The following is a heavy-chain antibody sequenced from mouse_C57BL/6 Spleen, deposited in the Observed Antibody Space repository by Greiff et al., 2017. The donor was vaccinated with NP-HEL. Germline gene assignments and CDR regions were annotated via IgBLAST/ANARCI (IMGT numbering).Heavy chain of an antibody. J-gene: IGHJ4*01. CDR3: ARDTTVVATGDMDY. CDR1: GYTFTSYT. V-gene: IGHV1-4*01. Sequence: QVQLQQSGAELARPGASVKMSCKASGYTFTSYTMHWVKQRPGQGLEWIGYINPSSGYTKYNQKFKDKATLTADKSSSTAYMQLSSLTSEDSAVYYCARDTTVVATGDMDYWGQGTSVTVSS. D-gene: IGHD1-1*01. CDR2: INPSSGYT.